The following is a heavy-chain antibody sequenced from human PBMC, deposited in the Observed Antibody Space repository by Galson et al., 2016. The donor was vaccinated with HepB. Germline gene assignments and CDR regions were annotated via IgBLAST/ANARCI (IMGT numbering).Heavy chain of an antibody. CDR3: ARDHILRDPYYLYFYGMDV. V-gene: IGHV3-30*04. CDR1: GFTFNNYS. CDR2: ISHDGSDK. Sequence: SLRLSCAASGFTFNNYSVHWVRQAPGTGLEWVSFISHDGSDKYLADSVKGRFTISRDKSKNTVYLGMKSLRAEDTAIYYCARDHILRDPYYLYFYGMDVWGQGTTVTVSS. J-gene: IGHJ6*02. D-gene: IGHD2-21*01.